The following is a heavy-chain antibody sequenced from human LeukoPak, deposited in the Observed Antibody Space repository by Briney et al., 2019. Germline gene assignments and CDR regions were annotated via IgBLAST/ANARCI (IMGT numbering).Heavy chain of an antibody. CDR1: GGSISSSSYY. CDR3: ARAFLDIVVVPAATLNMDV. V-gene: IGHV4-39*07. D-gene: IGHD2-2*01. Sequence: SETLSLTCTVSGGSISSSSYYWGWIRQPPGKGLEWIGSIYYSGSTYYNPSLKSRVTISVDTSKNQFSLKLSSVTAADTAVYYCARAFLDIVVVPAATLNMDVWGKGTTVTVSS. J-gene: IGHJ6*03. CDR2: IYYSGST.